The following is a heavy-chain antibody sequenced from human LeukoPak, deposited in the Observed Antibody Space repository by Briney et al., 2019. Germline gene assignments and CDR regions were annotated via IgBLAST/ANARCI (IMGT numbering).Heavy chain of an antibody. J-gene: IGHJ5*02. D-gene: IGHD3-10*01. V-gene: IGHV1-3*01. CDR2: INAGNGNT. CDR1: GYTFTSYA. CDR3: ARDQITMVRGVSVPNWFDP. Sequence: ASVKVSCKASGYTFTSYAMHWVRQAPGQRLEWMGWINAGNGNTKYSQKFQGRVTITRDTSASTAYTELSSLRSEDTAVYYCARDQITMVRGVSVPNWFDPWGQGTLVTVSS.